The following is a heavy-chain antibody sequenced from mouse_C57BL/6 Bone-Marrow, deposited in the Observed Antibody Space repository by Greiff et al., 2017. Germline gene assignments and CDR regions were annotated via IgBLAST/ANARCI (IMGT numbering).Heavy chain of an antibody. CDR2: ISNGGGST. J-gene: IGHJ4*01. V-gene: IGHV5-12*01. CDR1: GFTFSDYY. D-gene: IGHD2-12*01. Sequence: EVQLVESGGGLVQPGGSLKLSCAASGFTFSDYYMYWVRQTPEKRLEWVAYISNGGGSTYYPDTVKGRFTISRDNAKNTLYLQMSRLKSEDTAMYYCARPYSNDFYYYAMDYWGQGTSVTVSS. CDR3: ARPYSNDFYYYAMDY.